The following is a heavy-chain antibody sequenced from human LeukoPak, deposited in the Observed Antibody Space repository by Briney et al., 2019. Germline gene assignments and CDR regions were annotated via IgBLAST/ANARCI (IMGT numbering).Heavy chain of an antibody. V-gene: IGHV3-9*01. D-gene: IGHD3-10*01. J-gene: IGHJ4*02. CDR2: ITWNGGNI. CDR3: VKDGSGTYGPFDN. CDR1: GFAFEIYA. Sequence: GRSLRHSCKASGFAFEIYAMHWVWQAPGKGLEWVSGITWNGGNIDYADSVKGRFTISRDNDKNSLYLQMNSLRPEDTALYYCVKDGSGTYGPFDNWGLGTLVTASS.